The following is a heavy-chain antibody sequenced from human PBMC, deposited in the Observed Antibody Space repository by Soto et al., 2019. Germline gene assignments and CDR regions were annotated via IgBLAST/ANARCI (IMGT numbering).Heavy chain of an antibody. CDR1: GFTFSSYS. Sequence: GGSLRLSCAASGFTFSSYSMNGVRQAPGKGLEWVSYISSSSSTIYYADSVKGRFTISRDNAKNSLYLQMNSLRAEDTAVYYCARVSGRYFDWGPMDVWGQGTTVTVSS. V-gene: IGHV3-48*01. CDR3: ARVSGRYFDWGPMDV. D-gene: IGHD3-9*01. CDR2: ISSSSSTI. J-gene: IGHJ6*02.